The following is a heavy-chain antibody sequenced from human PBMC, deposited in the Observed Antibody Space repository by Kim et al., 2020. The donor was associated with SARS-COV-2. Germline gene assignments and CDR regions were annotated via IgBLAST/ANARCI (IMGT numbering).Heavy chain of an antibody. CDR3: ARHYHYYYMDV. Sequence: SETLSLTCTVSGGSIRSSNYYWGWIRKPPGKGLEWIGNIYYSGSAYYSPPLKSRVTISVDTSKNQLSLTLRSVTAADTAVYYCARHYHYYYMDVWGKGTTVTVSS. CDR1: GGSIRSSNYY. V-gene: IGHV4-39*01. D-gene: IGHD3-16*02. J-gene: IGHJ6*03. CDR2: IYYSGSA.